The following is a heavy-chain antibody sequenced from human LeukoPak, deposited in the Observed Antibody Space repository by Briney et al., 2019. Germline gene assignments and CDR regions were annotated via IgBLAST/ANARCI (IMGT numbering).Heavy chain of an antibody. CDR1: GYTFTGYY. Sequence: ASVKVSCKASGYTFTGYYMHWVRQAPGQGFEWLGWINPNSGGTHYAQKFQGRVTMTRDTSISTAYMELSRLTSDDTAVYYCARGQHSSGYYLPNWGQGTLVTVSS. CDR3: ARGQHSSGYYLPN. CDR2: INPNSGGT. V-gene: IGHV1-2*02. J-gene: IGHJ4*02. D-gene: IGHD3-22*01.